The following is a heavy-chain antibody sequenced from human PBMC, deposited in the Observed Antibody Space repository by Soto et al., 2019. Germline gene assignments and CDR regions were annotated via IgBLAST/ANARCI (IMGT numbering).Heavy chain of an antibody. CDR3: AREVVDGSSLWLDP. J-gene: IGHJ5*02. CDR1: GFTFSTND. Sequence: QVQLVQSGAEVKKPGASVKVSCKASGFTFSTNDINWVRQAPGQGLQWMGWMNANVDATDSPQEFKGRVTMTWNAAISTDYMELSNLKSDDTAVYYCAREVVDGSSLWLDPWGQGTLVTVSS. V-gene: IGHV1-8*01. D-gene: IGHD3-10*01. CDR2: MNANVDAT.